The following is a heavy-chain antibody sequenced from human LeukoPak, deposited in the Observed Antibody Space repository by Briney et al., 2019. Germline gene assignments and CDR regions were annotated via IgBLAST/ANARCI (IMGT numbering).Heavy chain of an antibody. CDR3: ARKAAAGDYFDY. Sequence: GRSLRLSCAASGFTFDDYAMHWVRQGPGKGLEWVSGINWNSGSRGCADSVKGRFTISRDNAKNSLYLQMNSLRGEDTALYYCARKAAAGDYFDYWGQGTLVTVS. J-gene: IGHJ4*02. CDR1: GFTFDDYA. CDR2: INWNSGSR. D-gene: IGHD6-13*01. V-gene: IGHV3-9*01.